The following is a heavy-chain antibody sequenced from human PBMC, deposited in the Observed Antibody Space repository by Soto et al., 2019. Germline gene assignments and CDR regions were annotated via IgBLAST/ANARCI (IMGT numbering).Heavy chain of an antibody. D-gene: IGHD3-10*01. J-gene: IGHJ5*02. CDR2: ISSSSSTI. Sequence: AASGFTFSSFSMNWVRQAPGKGLEWVSYISSSSSTIYSADSVKGRFTISRDNAKNSLYLQMNSLTYGDTAVYYCARGVYIGSSGWFDPWGQGTLVTVSS. CDR1: GFTFSSFS. V-gene: IGHV3-48*02. CDR3: ARGVYIGSSGWFDP.